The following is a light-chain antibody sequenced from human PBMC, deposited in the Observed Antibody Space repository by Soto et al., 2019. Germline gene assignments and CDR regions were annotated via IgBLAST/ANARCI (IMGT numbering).Light chain of an antibody. CDR3: QQYHNWPYT. V-gene: IGKV3-20*01. J-gene: IGKJ2*01. CDR1: QNVAGSY. Sequence: EIVLTQSPGTLSLSPGERATVSCRASQNVAGSYLAWYQQKRGQAPRLLIYAASSRATGIPDRFSGYGSGTDFTLTISRLEPEDFAVYYCQQYHNWPYTFGQGTKLEIK. CDR2: AAS.